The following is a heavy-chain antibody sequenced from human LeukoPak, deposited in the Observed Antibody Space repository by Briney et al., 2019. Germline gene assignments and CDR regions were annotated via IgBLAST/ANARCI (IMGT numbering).Heavy chain of an antibody. CDR2: IRYDGSNK. J-gene: IGHJ4*02. CDR1: GFTFSSYG. Sequence: GGSLRLSCAASGFTFSSYGMHWVRQAPGTGLEWVAFIRYDGSNKYYADSVKGRFTISRDNSKNTLYLQMNSLRAEDTAVYYCAKDPQKWESYFDYWGQGTLFTVSS. CDR3: AKDPQKWESYFDY. D-gene: IGHD1-26*01. V-gene: IGHV3-30*02.